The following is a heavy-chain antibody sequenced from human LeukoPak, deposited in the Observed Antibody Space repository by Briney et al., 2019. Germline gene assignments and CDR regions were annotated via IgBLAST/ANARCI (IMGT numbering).Heavy chain of an antibody. V-gene: IGHV3-74*01. CDR3: VRDLGGRSGH. Sequence: GGSLRLSCAASGFTFSSYAMHWVRQAPGKGLVWVSRINEDGSTTNYADSVKGRSTIFRDNAKNTLYLQMNSLRAEDTAVYYCVRDLGGRSGHWGQGTLVTVSS. J-gene: IGHJ4*02. CDR1: GFTFSSYA. D-gene: IGHD1-26*01. CDR2: INEDGSTT.